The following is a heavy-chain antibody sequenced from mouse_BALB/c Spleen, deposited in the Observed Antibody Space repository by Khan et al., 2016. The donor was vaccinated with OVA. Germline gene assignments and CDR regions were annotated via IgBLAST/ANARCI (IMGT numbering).Heavy chain of an antibody. V-gene: IGHV3-2*02. Sequence: EVQLQESGPGLVKPSQSLSLTCTVTGYSITSDYAWNWIRQFPGNKLEWMGYISYSGNTKYNPSLKSRISITRDTSKNQFFLQLNSVTTEDTATYYCAIIYWGDFDYWGQGTTLTVSS. D-gene: IGHD1-1*01. J-gene: IGHJ2*01. CDR3: AIIYWGDFDY. CDR1: GYSITSDYA. CDR2: ISYSGNT.